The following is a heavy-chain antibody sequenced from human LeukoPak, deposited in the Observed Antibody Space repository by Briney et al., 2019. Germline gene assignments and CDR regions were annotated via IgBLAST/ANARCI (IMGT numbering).Heavy chain of an antibody. CDR1: GITFSRYA. Sequence: QPGGSLRLSCAASGITFSRYAMSWVRQAPGKGLEWVSAISGSGGSTYYADSGKGRFTISRDNSKNTLYLQMNSLRAEDTAVYYCAKRDLYGDYVASWGQGTLVTVSS. J-gene: IGHJ5*02. CDR2: ISGSGGST. V-gene: IGHV3-23*01. CDR3: AKRDLYGDYVAS. D-gene: IGHD4-17*01.